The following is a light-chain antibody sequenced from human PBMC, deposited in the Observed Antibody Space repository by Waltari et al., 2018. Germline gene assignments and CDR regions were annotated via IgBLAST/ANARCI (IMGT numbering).Light chain of an antibody. CDR3: QQYYSTPQT. CDR1: QSVLYSSKNKNY. J-gene: IGKJ1*01. V-gene: IGKV4-1*01. Sequence: DIVMTQSPDSLAVSLGERATINCKSSQSVLYSSKNKNYLAWYQQKSGQPPKLLIYWASTRGSGVPDRFSGSGSGTDFTLTISSLQAEDVAVYYCQQYYSTPQTFGQGTKVEIK. CDR2: WAS.